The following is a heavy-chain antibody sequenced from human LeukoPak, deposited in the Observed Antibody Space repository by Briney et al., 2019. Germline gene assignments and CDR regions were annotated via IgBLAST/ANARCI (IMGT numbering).Heavy chain of an antibody. J-gene: IGHJ3*02. D-gene: IGHD7-27*01. CDR3: ARMGIRDAFDI. Sequence: GASVKVSCKASDYTFTSYGISWVRQAPGQGLEWMGWISAYNGNTNYAQTFQGRVTMTTDTPTTTAYMELRSLRSDDTAVYYCARMGIRDAFDIWGQGTMVTVSS. V-gene: IGHV1-18*01. CDR1: DYTFTSYG. CDR2: ISAYNGNT.